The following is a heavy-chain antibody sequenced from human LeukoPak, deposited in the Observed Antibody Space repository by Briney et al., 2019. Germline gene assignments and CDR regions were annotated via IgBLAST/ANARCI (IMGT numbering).Heavy chain of an antibody. Sequence: SVKVSCKASGGTFSSYAISWVRQAPGQGLEWMGRIIPIFGTANYAQKFQGRVTITTDESTSTAYMELSSLRSEDTAVYYCSTPVKRGYSYGYYVYWGQGTLVTVSS. CDR1: GGTFSSYA. J-gene: IGHJ4*02. CDR2: IIPIFGTA. D-gene: IGHD5-18*01. CDR3: STPVKRGYSYGYYVY. V-gene: IGHV1-69*05.